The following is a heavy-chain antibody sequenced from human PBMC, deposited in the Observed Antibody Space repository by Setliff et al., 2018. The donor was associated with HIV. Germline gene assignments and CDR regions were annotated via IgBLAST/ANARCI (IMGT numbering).Heavy chain of an antibody. Sequence: SETLSLTCTVSGGSISGYYWAWIRQSAGKGLEWIGRMHSPGRITNYDPSLDFNPALKSRVTMSIDTSKNQISLKLNSVTAADTATYYCARSNPGITAGLLAYWGPGTLVTVSS. D-gene: IGHD6-13*01. V-gene: IGHV4-4*07. CDR3: ARSNPGITAGLLAY. CDR2: MHSPGRIT. J-gene: IGHJ4*02. CDR1: GGSISGYY.